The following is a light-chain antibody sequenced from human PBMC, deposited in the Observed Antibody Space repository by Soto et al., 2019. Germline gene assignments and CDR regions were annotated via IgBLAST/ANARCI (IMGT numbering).Light chain of an antibody. CDR1: QSVSGN. CDR2: GTS. CDR3: QQYNQWPLYT. V-gene: IGKV3-15*01. Sequence: EIVLTQSPATLSVSPGEGATISCRASQSVSGNLAWYQQKPGQAPRLLIYGTSTRATGVPARFSGGGSGTDFSLPISSLQSEDVAIYYCQQYNQWPLYTFGQGTKLEI. J-gene: IGKJ2*01.